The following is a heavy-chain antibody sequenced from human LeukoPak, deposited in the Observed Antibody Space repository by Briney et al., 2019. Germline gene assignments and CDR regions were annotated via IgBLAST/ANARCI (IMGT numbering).Heavy chain of an antibody. J-gene: IGHJ4*02. CDR3: ARRRGSGSPDY. CDR2: IYPGDSDT. D-gene: IGHD3-10*01. Sequence: GQSLKISCTGSAYSFTSYWIGWVGQMPGKGLEWMGIIYPGDSDTRYSPSFQGQVTISADKSISTAYLQWSSLKASDTAMYYCARRRGSGSPDYWGQGTLVTVSS. V-gene: IGHV5-51*01. CDR1: AYSFTSYW.